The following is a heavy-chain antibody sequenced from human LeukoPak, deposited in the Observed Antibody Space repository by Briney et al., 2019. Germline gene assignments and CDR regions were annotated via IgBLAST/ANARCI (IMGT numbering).Heavy chain of an antibody. CDR2: ISGSGGST. CDR1: GFTFSSYG. D-gene: IGHD2-15*01. J-gene: IGHJ4*02. V-gene: IGHV3-23*01. CDR3: AKALLRWYFDY. Sequence: GGSLRLSCAASGFTFSSYGMSWVRQAPGKGLEWVSAISGSGGSTYYADSVKGRFTISRDNSKNTLYLQMNSLRAEYTAVYYCAKALLRWYFDYWGQGTLVTVSS.